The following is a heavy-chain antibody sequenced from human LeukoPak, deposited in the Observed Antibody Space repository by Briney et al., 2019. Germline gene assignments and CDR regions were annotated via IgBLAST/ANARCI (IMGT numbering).Heavy chain of an antibody. D-gene: IGHD6-6*01. V-gene: IGHV3-9*01. CDR1: GFIFDDYA. CDR2: ISWNSNSV. J-gene: IGHJ4*02. CDR3: ARDRGQLVSR. Sequence: GGSLRLSCAASGFIFDDYAMHWVRQAPGKGLEWVSGISWNSNSVAYADSVKGRFTISRDNAKNSLYLQMNSLRAEDTAVYYCARDRGQLVSRWGQGTLVTVSS.